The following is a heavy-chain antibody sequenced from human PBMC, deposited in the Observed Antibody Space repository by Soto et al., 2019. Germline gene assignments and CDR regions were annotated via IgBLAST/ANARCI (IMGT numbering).Heavy chain of an antibody. D-gene: IGHD4-17*01. CDR3: ARDYGDYSFFFDY. V-gene: IGHV4-59*01. CDR2: YSGFT. J-gene: IGHJ4*02. CDR1: GGSITTYQ. Sequence: PSETLSLTCTVSGGSITTYQWSWIRQPPGKGLEWIGGYSGFTDYNPSLESRATISVDHSKNQFSLTLRSVTAADTAVYYCARDYGDYSFFFDYWGQGAXVTVSS.